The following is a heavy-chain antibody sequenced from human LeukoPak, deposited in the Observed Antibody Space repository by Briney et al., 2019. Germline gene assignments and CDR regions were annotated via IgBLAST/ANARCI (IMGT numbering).Heavy chain of an antibody. Sequence: SETLSLTCTVPGGSISSGSYYWSWIRQPAGKGLEWIGRIYTSGSTNYNPSLKSRVTISVDTSKNQFSLKLSSVTAADTAVYYCARGVCGRTYYFDYWGQGTLVTVSS. CDR3: ARGVCGRTYYFDY. D-gene: IGHD1-26*01. CDR2: IYTSGST. J-gene: IGHJ4*02. V-gene: IGHV4-61*02. CDR1: GGSISSGSYY.